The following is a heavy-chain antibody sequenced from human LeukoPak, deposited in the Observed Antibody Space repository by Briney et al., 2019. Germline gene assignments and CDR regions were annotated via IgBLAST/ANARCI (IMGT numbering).Heavy chain of an antibody. Sequence: SSETLSLTCTVSGGSISSSSYYWGWIRQPPGKGLEWIGSIYYSGSTYYNPSLKSRVTISVDTSKNQFSLKLSSVTAADTAVYYCARAEGTWEPIYYFDYWGQGTLVTVSS. CDR1: GGSISSSSYY. D-gene: IGHD1-26*01. V-gene: IGHV4-39*07. J-gene: IGHJ4*02. CDR3: ARAEGTWEPIYYFDY. CDR2: IYYSGST.